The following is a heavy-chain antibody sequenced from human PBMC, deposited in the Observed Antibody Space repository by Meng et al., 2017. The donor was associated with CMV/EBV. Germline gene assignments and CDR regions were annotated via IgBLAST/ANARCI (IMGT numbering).Heavy chain of an antibody. CDR2: INHSGST. D-gene: IGHD2-2*01. Sequence: GSLRLSCAVYGGSFSGYYWSWIRQPPGKGLEWIGEINHSGSTNYNPSLKSRVTISVDTSKNQFSLKLSSVTAADTAVYYCARGLKKNRDIVVVPAASRNAFDIWGQGTMVT. CDR1: GGSFSGYY. V-gene: IGHV4-34*01. CDR3: ARGLKKNRDIVVVPAASRNAFDI. J-gene: IGHJ3*02.